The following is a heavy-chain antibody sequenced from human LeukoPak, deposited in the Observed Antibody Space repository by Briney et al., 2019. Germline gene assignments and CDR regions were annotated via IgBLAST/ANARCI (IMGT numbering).Heavy chain of an antibody. J-gene: IGHJ6*03. Sequence: SETLSLTCAVYGGSFSGYYWSWIRQPPGKGLEWIGEINHSGSTNYNPSLKSRVTISVDTSKNQFSLKLSSVTAADTAVYYCARSLKGGTMVNYYYYYMDVWGKGTTVTVSS. CDR2: INHSGST. V-gene: IGHV4-34*01. CDR1: GGSFSGYY. CDR3: ARSLKGGTMVNYYYYYMDV. D-gene: IGHD3-10*01.